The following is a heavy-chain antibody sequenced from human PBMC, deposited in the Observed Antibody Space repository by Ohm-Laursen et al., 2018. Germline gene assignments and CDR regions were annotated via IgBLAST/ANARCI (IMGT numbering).Heavy chain of an antibody. CDR3: ATSPHDIMSSKDY. D-gene: IGHD3-9*01. Sequence: SETLSLTCDVSGLSISNSNWWGWIRQPPGKGLEWVGYLYYSGTTYYNPSLKSRVTMSVDTSKNQLSVKLTSVTAVDTAVYYCATSPHDIMSSKDYWGQGTLVTVSS. J-gene: IGHJ4*02. V-gene: IGHV4-28*01. CDR1: GLSISNSNW. CDR2: LYYSGTT.